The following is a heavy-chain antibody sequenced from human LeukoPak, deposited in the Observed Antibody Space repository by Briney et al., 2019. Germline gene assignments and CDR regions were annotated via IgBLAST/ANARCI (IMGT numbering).Heavy chain of an antibody. J-gene: IGHJ4*02. CDR1: GYTFTSYG. D-gene: IGHD5-12*01. CDR2: ISAYNGNT. V-gene: IGHV1-18*04. Sequence: GASVKVSCKASGYTFTSYGISWVRQAPGQGLEWMGWISAYNGNTNYAQKLQGRVTMTTDTSTSTAYMELRSLRSDDTAVYYCARDRSGYDYVTYFDYWGRGTLVTVSS. CDR3: ARDRSGYDYVTYFDY.